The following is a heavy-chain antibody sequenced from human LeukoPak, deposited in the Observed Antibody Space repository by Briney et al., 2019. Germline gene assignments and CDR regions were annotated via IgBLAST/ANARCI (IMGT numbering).Heavy chain of an antibody. Sequence: SETLSLTCAVYGGSFSGHYWSWIRQPPGKGLEWIGEINHSGSTNYNPSLKSRVTISVDTSKNQFSLKLSSVTAADTAVYYCASSLHSGHGIFDYWGQGTLVTVSS. V-gene: IGHV4-34*01. CDR2: INHSGST. CDR3: ASSLHSGHGIFDY. J-gene: IGHJ4*02. D-gene: IGHD5-12*01. CDR1: GGSFSGHY.